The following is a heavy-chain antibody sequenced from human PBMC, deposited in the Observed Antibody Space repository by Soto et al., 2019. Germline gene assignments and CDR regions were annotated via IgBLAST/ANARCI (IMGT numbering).Heavy chain of an antibody. CDR2: IYYSGST. V-gene: IGHV4-30-4*01. D-gene: IGHD2-2*01. CDR1: GGSISSGDYY. Sequence: QVQLQESGPGLVKPSQTLSLTCTVSGGSISSGDYYWSWIRQPPGKGLEWIGYIYYSGSTYYNPSLKSRVTISVDTSKKQFSLKLSSVTAADTAVYYCARGSVYCSSTSCSYYFDYWGQGTLVTVSS. CDR3: ARGSVYCSSTSCSYYFDY. J-gene: IGHJ4*02.